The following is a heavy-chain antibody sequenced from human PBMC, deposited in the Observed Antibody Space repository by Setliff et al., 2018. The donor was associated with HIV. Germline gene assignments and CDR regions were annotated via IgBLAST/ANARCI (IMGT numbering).Heavy chain of an antibody. Sequence: GASVKVSCKASGDTSRSYGISWVRQAPGQGLEWMGGIITLLGTVNYAQKFQGRVTITADISTSTAYVELSSLRSEDTAVYYCGLATILGGPFDYWGQGTLVTVSS. CDR2: IITLLGTV. CDR3: GLATILGGPFDY. J-gene: IGHJ4*02. CDR1: GDTSRSYG. D-gene: IGHD5-12*01. V-gene: IGHV1-69*10.